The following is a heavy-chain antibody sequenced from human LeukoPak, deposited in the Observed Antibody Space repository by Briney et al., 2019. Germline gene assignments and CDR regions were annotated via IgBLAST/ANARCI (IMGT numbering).Heavy chain of an antibody. J-gene: IGHJ4*02. CDR3: ASARELPSLDPTGDY. V-gene: IGHV4-34*01. CDR1: GGSFSGYY. Sequence: SETLSLTCAVYGGSFSGYYWSCIRQPPGKGLEWIGEINHSGSTNYNPSLKSRVIISVDASKNQFSLKLSSVTAADTAVYYCASARELPSLDPTGDYWGQGTLVTVSS. D-gene: IGHD5-24*01. CDR2: INHSGST.